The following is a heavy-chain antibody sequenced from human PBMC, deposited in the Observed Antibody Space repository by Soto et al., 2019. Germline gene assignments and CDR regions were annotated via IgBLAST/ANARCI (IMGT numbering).Heavy chain of an antibody. CDR2: INPNSGGT. CDR3: AKGGNSNSYYYYYGMDV. Sequence: ASVKLSCNAAGYTFTGYYMHWVREAPGQGLGWRGWINPNSGGTNYAQQFQGWVTMTRATSISTAYIELSRLRSDDTAVYYCAKGGNSNSYYYYYGMDVWGQGTTVTVSS. CDR1: GYTFTGYY. V-gene: IGHV1-2*04. J-gene: IGHJ6*02. D-gene: IGHD2-21*02.